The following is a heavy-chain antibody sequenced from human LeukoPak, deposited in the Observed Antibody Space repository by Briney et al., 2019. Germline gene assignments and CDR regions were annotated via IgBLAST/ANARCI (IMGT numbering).Heavy chain of an antibody. CDR3: ASSRLPGY. CDR1: GFTFSSYW. J-gene: IGHJ4*02. CDR2: IKEDGSVK. V-gene: IGHV3-7*01. Sequence: PGGSLRLSCAASGFTFSSYWMNWVRQAPGKGLERVAYIKEDGSVKSYADSMKGRFTISRDNAKNSLYLQMNSLRAEDTAVYYCASSRLPGYWGQGTLVTVSS.